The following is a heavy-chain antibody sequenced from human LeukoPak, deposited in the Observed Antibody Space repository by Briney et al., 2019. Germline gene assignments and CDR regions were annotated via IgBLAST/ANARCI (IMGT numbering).Heavy chain of an antibody. J-gene: IGHJ4*02. CDR3: AAWYSGSHDY. CDR2: IKQDGSEK. V-gene: IGHV3-7*05. CDR1: GFTFSSYW. Sequence: GGSLRLSCAAPGFTFSSYWMSWVRQAPGKGLEWVANIKQDGSEKYYVDSVKGRFTISRDNAKNSLYLQMNSLRAEDTAVYYCAAWYSGSHDYWGQGTLVTVSS. D-gene: IGHD1-26*01.